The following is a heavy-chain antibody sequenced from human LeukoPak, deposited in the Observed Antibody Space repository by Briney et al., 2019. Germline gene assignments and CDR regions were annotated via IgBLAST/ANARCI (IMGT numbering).Heavy chain of an antibody. Sequence: SETLSLTCAVYGGSFSGYYWSWIRQPPGKGLEWIGEINHSGSTNYNPSLKSRVTISVDTSKNQFSLKLSSVTAADTAVYYCARLGLYGGNSDYWGQGTLVTVSS. CDR2: INHSGST. J-gene: IGHJ4*02. V-gene: IGHV4-34*01. D-gene: IGHD4-23*01. CDR1: GGSFSGYY. CDR3: ARLGLYGGNSDY.